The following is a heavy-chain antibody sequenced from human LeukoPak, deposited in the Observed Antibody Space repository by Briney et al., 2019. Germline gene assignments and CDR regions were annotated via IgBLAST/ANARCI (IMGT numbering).Heavy chain of an antibody. J-gene: IGHJ4*02. CDR3: ARVDDSSGYQIDY. Sequence: ASVKVSCKASGYTFTDYYIHWVRQAPGQGLEWMGWNNPNSGGTIYAQKFRGRVTMTRDTSISTAYMELGRLRADDTAVYYCARVDDSSGYQIDYWGQGTLVTVSS. D-gene: IGHD3-22*01. V-gene: IGHV1-2*02. CDR1: GYTFTDYY. CDR2: NNPNSGGT.